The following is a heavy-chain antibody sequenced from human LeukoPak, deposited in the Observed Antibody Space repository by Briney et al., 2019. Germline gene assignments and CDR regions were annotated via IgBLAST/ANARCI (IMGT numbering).Heavy chain of an antibody. J-gene: IGHJ5*02. CDR3: ARGSWRFENGDSGFDP. V-gene: IGHV3-30*03. CDR1: GGSISSYY. D-gene: IGHD4-17*01. CDR2: ISYAGRNK. Sequence: PSETLSLTCTVSGGSISSYYWSWIRQPPGKGLEWVAVISYAGRNKNYAESAKGRFTISRDNSKNTLYLQMNSLRAEDTAVYYCARGSWRFENGDSGFDPWGQGTLVTVSS.